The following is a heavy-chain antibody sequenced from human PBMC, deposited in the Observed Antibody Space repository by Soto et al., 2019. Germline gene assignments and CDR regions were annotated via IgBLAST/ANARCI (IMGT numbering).Heavy chain of an antibody. J-gene: IGHJ6*02. Sequence: GGSLRLSCAASGFTFSSYAMHWVRQAPGKGLEWVAVISYDGSNKYYADSVKGRFTISRDNSKNTLYLQMNSLRAEDTAVYYCAGSGTEYYYYGMDVWGQGTTVTVSS. V-gene: IGHV3-30-3*01. CDR1: GFTFSSYA. CDR3: AGSGTEYYYYGMDV. D-gene: IGHD3-10*01. CDR2: ISYDGSNK.